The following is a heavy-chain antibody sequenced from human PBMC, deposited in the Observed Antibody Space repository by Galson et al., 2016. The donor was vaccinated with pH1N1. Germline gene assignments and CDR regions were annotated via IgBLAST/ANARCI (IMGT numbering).Heavy chain of an antibody. CDR2: IWNDGSKK. Sequence: SLRLSCAASGFTLSSHWIHWVRQAPGKGLEWVAVIWNDGSKKFYVDSVKGRFTISRDNSNHTLHLQMDDLRIEDTAIYYCVTGNQNFFDYWGQGALVTVSS. CDR3: VTGNQNFFDY. V-gene: IGHV3-33*08. J-gene: IGHJ4*02. CDR1: GFTLSSHW.